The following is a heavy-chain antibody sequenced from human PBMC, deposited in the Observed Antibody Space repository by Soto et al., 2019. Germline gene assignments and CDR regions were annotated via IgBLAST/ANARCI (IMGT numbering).Heavy chain of an antibody. CDR1: RDTFTSYY. CDR2: INPNGGST. D-gene: IGHD3-16*01. V-gene: IGHV1-46*01. CDR3: ARSSGGTCGISIEGTNWFVP. J-gene: IGHJ5*02. Sequence: GASVKVSCKATRDTFTSYYIHWVRQAPGQGLEWIGVINPNGGSTVYAQKFQGRVTMTRDTSASTVYMDLSRLRSADTAVYYCARSSGGTCGISIEGTNWFVPWGQGTLVTVSS.